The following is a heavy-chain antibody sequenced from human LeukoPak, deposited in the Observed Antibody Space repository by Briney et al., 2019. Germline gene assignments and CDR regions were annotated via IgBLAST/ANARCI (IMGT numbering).Heavy chain of an antibody. D-gene: IGHD3-10*01. J-gene: IGHJ4*02. CDR2: INSDGSST. CDR1: GFIFSSYW. Sequence: GGSLRLSCAASGFIFSSYWMHWVRQAPGKGLVWVSRINSDGSSTSYADSVKGRFTISRDNAKNTLYLQMNSLRAEDTAVYYCARDYYGSGSYPLFDYWGQGTLVTVSS. V-gene: IGHV3-74*01. CDR3: ARDYYGSGSYPLFDY.